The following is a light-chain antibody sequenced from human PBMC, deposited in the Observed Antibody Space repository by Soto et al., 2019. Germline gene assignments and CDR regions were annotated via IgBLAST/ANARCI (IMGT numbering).Light chain of an antibody. J-gene: IGKJ1*01. V-gene: IGKV1-39*01. CDR2: AAS. CDR3: HQTYTVLWT. CDR1: RTINTY. Sequence: DVRMTQSPSSLSASVGDTITITCRASRTINTYLNWYQQQPGQAPKLLVYAASSLHSGVPSRFSGSGSGTDFTLTISNLQPEDFATYYCHQTYTVLWTFGQGTRVEIK.